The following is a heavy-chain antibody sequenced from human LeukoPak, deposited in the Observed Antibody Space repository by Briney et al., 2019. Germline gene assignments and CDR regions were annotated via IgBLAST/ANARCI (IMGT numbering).Heavy chain of an antibody. CDR1: GFTVSSNY. J-gene: IGHJ4*02. D-gene: IGHD6-19*01. CDR3: AKLPGGYSSGWYVDY. CDR2: ISGSGGST. V-gene: IGHV3-23*01. Sequence: PGGSLRLSCAASGFTVSSNYMSWVRQAPGKGLEWVSAISGSGGSTYYADSVKGRFTISRDNSKNTLYLQMNSLGAEDTAVYYCAKLPGGYSSGWYVDYWGQGTLVTVSS.